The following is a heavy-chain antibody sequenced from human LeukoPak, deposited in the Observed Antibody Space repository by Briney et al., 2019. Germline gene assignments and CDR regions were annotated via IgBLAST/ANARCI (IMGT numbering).Heavy chain of an antibody. CDR2: INPSGGST. V-gene: IGHV1-46*01. CDR1: GYTFTSYD. CDR3: ARMGATYFDY. D-gene: IGHD1-26*01. Sequence: ASVKVSCKASGYTFTSYDINWVRQAPGQGLEWMGIINPSGGSTSYAQKFQGRVTMTRDTSTSTVYMELSSLRSEDTAVYYCARMGATYFDYWGQGTLVTVSS. J-gene: IGHJ4*02.